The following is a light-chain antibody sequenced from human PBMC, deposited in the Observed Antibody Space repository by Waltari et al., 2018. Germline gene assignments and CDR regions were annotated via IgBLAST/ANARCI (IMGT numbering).Light chain of an antibody. J-gene: IGKJ1*01. Sequence: EIVLTQSPGTLSLSPGERVTLPCRASQSVSSSYLAWYQQKPGQAPRLLIYCASSRATGIPDRFSGSGSGTDFTLTISRLEPEGFAVYYCQQYGSSPGTFGQGTKVEIK. CDR2: CAS. V-gene: IGKV3-20*01. CDR3: QQYGSSPGT. CDR1: QSVSSSY.